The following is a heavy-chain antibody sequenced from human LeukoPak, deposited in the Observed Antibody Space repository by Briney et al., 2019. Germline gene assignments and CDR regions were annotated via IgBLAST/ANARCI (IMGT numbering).Heavy chain of an antibody. CDR3: ARVAGATMAPYYMDV. J-gene: IGHJ6*03. CDR2: IIPIFGTA. Sequence: GASVKVSCKTSGGTFISYAISWVRQAPGQGLEWMGGIIPIFGTANYAQKFQGRVTITTDESTSTAYMELSSLRSEDTAVYYCARVAGATMAPYYMDVWGKGTTVTVSS. D-gene: IGHD3-10*01. CDR1: GGTFISYA. V-gene: IGHV1-69*05.